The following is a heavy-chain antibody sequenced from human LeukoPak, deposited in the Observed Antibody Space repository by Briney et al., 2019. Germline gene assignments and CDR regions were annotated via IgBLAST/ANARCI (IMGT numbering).Heavy chain of an antibody. CDR3: ARGKAARYYYDSSGYYYVYFDY. V-gene: IGHV3-7*01. CDR2: MKQDGSEK. Sequence: GGSLRLSCAASGFTFSSYRMSWVGQAPGKGLEWVANMKQDGSEKYYVDSVKGRFTISRDNAKNSLYLQMNSLRAEDTAVYYCARGKAARYYYDSSGYYYVYFDYWGQGTLVTVSS. CDR1: GFTFSSYR. D-gene: IGHD3-22*01. J-gene: IGHJ4*02.